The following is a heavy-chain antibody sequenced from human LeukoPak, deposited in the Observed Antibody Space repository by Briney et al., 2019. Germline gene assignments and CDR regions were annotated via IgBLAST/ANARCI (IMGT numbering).Heavy chain of an antibody. V-gene: IGHV5-51*01. CDR1: GYSFTSYW. J-gene: IGHJ5*02. CDR2: IYPGDSDT. CDR3: ARQKKEKTNWFDP. D-gene: IGHD5-24*01. Sequence: GESLKISCKGSGYSFTSYWIGWVRQMPGKGLECMGIIYPGDSDTRYSPSFQGQVTISADKSISTAYLQWSSLKASDTAMYYCARQKKEKTNWFDPWGQGTLVTVSS.